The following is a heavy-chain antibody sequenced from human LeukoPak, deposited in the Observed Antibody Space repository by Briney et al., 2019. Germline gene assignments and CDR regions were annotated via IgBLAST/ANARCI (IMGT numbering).Heavy chain of an antibody. CDR1: GFTFSTYV. V-gene: IGHV3-7*01. D-gene: IGHD1-1*01. Sequence: GGSLRLSCVPSGFTFSTYVMGWVRQAPGKGLEWVANIRQGGSEEYFEDSVKGRFTISRDNAKNSLFLQMNSLRVEETAVYFCARWNYAFDVWGRGTMVTVSS. J-gene: IGHJ3*01. CDR2: IRQGGSEE. CDR3: ARWNYAFDV.